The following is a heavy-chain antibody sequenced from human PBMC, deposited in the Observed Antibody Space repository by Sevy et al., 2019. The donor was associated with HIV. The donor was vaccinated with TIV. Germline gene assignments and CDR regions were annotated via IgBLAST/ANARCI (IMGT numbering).Heavy chain of an antibody. D-gene: IGHD4-17*01. J-gene: IGHJ3*02. V-gene: IGHV3-30-3*01. CDR1: GFTFSSYA. Sequence: GGSLRLSCAASGFTFSSYAMHWVRQAPGKGLEWVAVISYDGSNKYYADSVKGGFTISRDNSKNTLYLQMNSLGAEDTAVYYCARPYYEDYGDYSESGPNDAFDIWGQGTMVTVSS. CDR2: ISYDGSNK. CDR3: ARPYYEDYGDYSESGPNDAFDI.